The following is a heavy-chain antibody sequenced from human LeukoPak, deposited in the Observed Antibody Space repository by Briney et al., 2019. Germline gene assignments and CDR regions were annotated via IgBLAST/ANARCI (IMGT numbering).Heavy chain of an antibody. CDR2: ISGYQGST. V-gene: IGHV1-18*01. D-gene: IGHD5-24*01. CDR1: GYTFTNYG. Sequence: ASVKVSCKASGYTFTNYGITWVRQAPGQGLEWMGWISGYQGSTKYAQTLQGRVTLTIDTSTSTAYMDLRRLRSDETAIYFSAKNALGTITAGPFNYWGQGTLVAVSS. CDR3: AKNALGTITAGPFNY. J-gene: IGHJ4*02.